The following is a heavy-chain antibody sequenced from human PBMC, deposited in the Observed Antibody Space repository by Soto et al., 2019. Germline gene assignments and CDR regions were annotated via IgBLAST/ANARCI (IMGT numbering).Heavy chain of an antibody. Sequence: PGGSLRLSCAASGFTFSSYDMHWVRQATGKGLEWVSAIGTAGDTYYPGSVKGRFTIPRENAKNSLYLQMNSLRAGDTAVYYCARGTGGSVSDYYYYGMDVWGQGTTVTVSS. CDR1: GFTFSSYD. CDR3: ARGTGGSVSDYYYYGMDV. J-gene: IGHJ6*02. D-gene: IGHD1-26*01. V-gene: IGHV3-13*01. CDR2: IGTAGDT.